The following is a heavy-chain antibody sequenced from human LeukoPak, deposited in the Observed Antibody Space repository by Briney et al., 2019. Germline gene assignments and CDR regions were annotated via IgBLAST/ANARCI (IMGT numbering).Heavy chain of an antibody. CDR1: GFTFSNAW. CDR3: TTSEIWFGELLLRYYFDY. CDR2: IKSKTDRGTT. V-gene: IGHV3-15*01. J-gene: IGHJ4*02. D-gene: IGHD3-10*01. Sequence: PGGPLRLSCAASGFTFSNAWMSWVRQAPGKGLEWVGRIKSKTDRGTTDYAAPVKGRFTISRDDSKNTLYLQMNSLKTEDTAVYYCTTSEIWFGELLLRYYFDYWGQGTLVTVSS.